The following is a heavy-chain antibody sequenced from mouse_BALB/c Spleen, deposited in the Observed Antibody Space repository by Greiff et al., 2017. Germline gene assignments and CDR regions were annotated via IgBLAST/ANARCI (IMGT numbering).Heavy chain of an antibody. D-gene: IGHD1-1*01. V-gene: IGHV5-12-2*01. CDR3: ARDYDYAMDY. CDR1: GFTFSSYT. CDR2: ISNGGGST. J-gene: IGHJ4*01. Sequence: DVKLVESGGGLVQPGGSLKLSCAASGFTFSSYTMSWVRQTPEKRLEWVAYISNGGGSTYYPDTVKGRFTISRDNAKNTLYLQMSSLKSEDTAMYYCARDYDYAMDYWGQGTSVTVSS.